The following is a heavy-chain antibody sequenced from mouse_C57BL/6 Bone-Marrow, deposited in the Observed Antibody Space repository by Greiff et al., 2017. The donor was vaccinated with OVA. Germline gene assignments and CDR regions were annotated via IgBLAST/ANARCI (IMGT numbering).Heavy chain of an antibody. CDR2: IDPETGGT. Sequence: QVQLQQSGAELVRPGASVTLSCKASGYTFTDYEMHWVKQTPVHGLEWIGAIDPETGGTAYNQKFKGKAILTADKSSSTAYMELRSLTSEDSAVYYCTRWLLLYWYFDVWGTGTTVTVSS. CDR1: GYTFTDYE. J-gene: IGHJ1*03. CDR3: TRWLLLYWYFDV. V-gene: IGHV1-15*01. D-gene: IGHD2-3*01.